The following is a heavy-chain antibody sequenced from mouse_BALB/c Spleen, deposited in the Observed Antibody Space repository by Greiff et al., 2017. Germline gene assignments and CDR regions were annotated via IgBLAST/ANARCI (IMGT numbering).Heavy chain of an antibody. CDR1: GFSLTSYG. CDR2: IWAGGST. Sequence: QVHVKQSGPGLVAPSQSLSITCTVSGFSLTSYGVHWVRQPPGKGLEWLGVIWAGGSTNYNSALMSRLSISKDNSKSQVFLKMNSLQTDDTAMYYCARGGALLRPYYFDYWGQGTTLTVSS. CDR3: ARGGALLRPYYFDY. V-gene: IGHV2-9*02. J-gene: IGHJ2*01. D-gene: IGHD1-2*01.